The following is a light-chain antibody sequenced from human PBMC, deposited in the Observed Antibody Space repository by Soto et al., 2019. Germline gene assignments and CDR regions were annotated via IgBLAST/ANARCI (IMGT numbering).Light chain of an antibody. Sequence: QTVVTQEPSFSVSPGGTVTLTCGLNSGSVSTANNPNWYQQTPGQAPRTLIYSTSTRSSGVPDRFSGSILGNKAALTITGAQADDESDYYCALFMGNGISVFGTGTKVTVL. CDR1: SGSVSTANN. V-gene: IGLV8-61*01. J-gene: IGLJ1*01. CDR2: STS. CDR3: ALFMGNGISV.